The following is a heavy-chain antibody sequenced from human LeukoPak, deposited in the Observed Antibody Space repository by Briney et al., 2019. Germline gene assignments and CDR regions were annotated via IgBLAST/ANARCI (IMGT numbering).Heavy chain of an antibody. V-gene: IGHV5-51*01. CDR3: ASATGSYSYFDY. Sequence: GESLKISCKASGYSFTTHWIGWVRQMPGKGLEWMGIIYPDDSDTKYSPSFQGQVTISADKSISTAFLQWSSLKASDTATYYCASATGSYSYFDYWGQGTLVTASS. CDR1: GYSFTTHW. CDR2: IYPDDSDT. J-gene: IGHJ4*02. D-gene: IGHD1-26*01.